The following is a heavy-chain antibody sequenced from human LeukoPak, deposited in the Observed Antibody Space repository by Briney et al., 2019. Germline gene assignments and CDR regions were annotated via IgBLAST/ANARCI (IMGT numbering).Heavy chain of an antibody. D-gene: IGHD3-10*01. CDR2: INPNSGGT. V-gene: IGHV1-2*02. Sequence: EASVKVSCKASGYTFTDYYMHWVRQAPGQGLEWMGWINPNSGGTNYAQKFQGRVTMTRDTSISTAYMELSRLRSDDTSVYYCARGGSYYYGYYDYWGQGTLVTVSS. CDR3: ARGGSYYYGYYDY. CDR1: GYTFTDYY. J-gene: IGHJ4*02.